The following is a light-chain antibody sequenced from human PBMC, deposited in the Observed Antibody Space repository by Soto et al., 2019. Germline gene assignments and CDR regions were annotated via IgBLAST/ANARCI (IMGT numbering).Light chain of an antibody. Sequence: QSALTQPASVSGSPGQSITISCTGTSGDVGGQNAVSWYQQHPGKAPKFMIYDVSKRPSGVSSRFSGSKSGNTASLTISGLQAEDEADYYCCSYAGSSTVVFGGGTKLTVL. CDR2: DVS. CDR1: SGDVGGQNA. CDR3: CSYAGSSTVV. V-gene: IGLV2-23*02. J-gene: IGLJ2*01.